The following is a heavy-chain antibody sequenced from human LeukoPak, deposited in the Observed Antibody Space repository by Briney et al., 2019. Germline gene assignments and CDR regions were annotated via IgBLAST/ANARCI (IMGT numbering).Heavy chain of an antibody. D-gene: IGHD3-10*01. CDR2: IYYSGST. Sequence: SETLSLTCTVSGGSISSGGYYWSWIRQHPGKGLEWIGYIYYSGSTYYNPSLKSRVTISVDTSKNQFSLKLSSVTAADTAVYYCAREIGYYYGSGSTGDYWGQGTLVTVSS. CDR1: GGSISSGGYY. J-gene: IGHJ4*02. CDR3: AREIGYYYGSGSTGDY. V-gene: IGHV4-31*03.